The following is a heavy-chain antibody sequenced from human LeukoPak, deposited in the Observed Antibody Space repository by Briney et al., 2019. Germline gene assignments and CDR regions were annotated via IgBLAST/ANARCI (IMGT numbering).Heavy chain of an antibody. CDR2: ISGSGGST. D-gene: IGHD6-19*01. J-gene: IGHJ4*02. CDR3: AKDRGGSGWRNEIDY. CDR1: GFTFSSYV. Sequence: GALRHSCAASGFTFSSYVMSWVRQAPGKGLEWVSAISGSGGSTFYADSVKGRFTISRDNSKNTLYLQMNSLRAEDTAVYYCAKDRGGSGWRNEIDYWGQGTLVTVSS. V-gene: IGHV3-23*01.